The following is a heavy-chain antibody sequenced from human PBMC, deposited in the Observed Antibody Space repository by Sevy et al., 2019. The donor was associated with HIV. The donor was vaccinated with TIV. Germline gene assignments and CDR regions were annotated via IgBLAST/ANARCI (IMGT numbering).Heavy chain of an antibody. CDR1: GGSISSYY. CDR2: IYYSGST. J-gene: IGHJ6*03. CDR3: ARSQHYDYCNYRARYYYMDV. D-gene: IGHD4-4*01. V-gene: IGHV4-59*01. Sequence: SESLSLTCTVSGGSISSYYWSWIRQPPGKGLEWIGYIYYSGSTNYNPSLKSRVTISVDTSKNQCSLKLSSVTAADTAVYYCARSQHYDYCNYRARYYYMDVWGKGTTVTVSS.